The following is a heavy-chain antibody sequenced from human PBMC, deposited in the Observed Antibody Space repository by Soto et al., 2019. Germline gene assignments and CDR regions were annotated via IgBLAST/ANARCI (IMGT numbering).Heavy chain of an antibody. CDR1: GFTFSSYA. Sequence: EVQLLESGGGLVQPGGSLRLSCAASGFTFSSYAMSWVRQAPGKGLEWVSAISGSGGSTYYADSVKGRFTISRDNSKNTLYLQRNSLRAEDTAAYYCAKVISDFWSGSALGFDYWGQGTLVTVSS. J-gene: IGHJ4*02. V-gene: IGHV3-23*01. CDR2: ISGSGGST. CDR3: AKVISDFWSGSALGFDY. D-gene: IGHD3-3*01.